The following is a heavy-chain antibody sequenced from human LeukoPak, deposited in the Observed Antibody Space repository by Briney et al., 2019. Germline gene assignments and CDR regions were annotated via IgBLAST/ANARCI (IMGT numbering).Heavy chain of an antibody. V-gene: IGHV3-21*01. CDR3: AREHIVATIKFDY. CDR2: IGSRNIYI. Sequence: GGSLRLSCAASGFTFRTFGMNWVRQAPGKGLEWVSSIGSRNIYIYYADSVKGRFTISRDDARNSLYLQMNSLRAEDTAVYYCAREHIVATIKFDYWGQGTLVTVSS. D-gene: IGHD5-12*01. J-gene: IGHJ4*02. CDR1: GFTFRTFG.